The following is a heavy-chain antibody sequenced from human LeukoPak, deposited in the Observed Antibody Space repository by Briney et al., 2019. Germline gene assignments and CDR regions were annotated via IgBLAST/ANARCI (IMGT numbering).Heavy chain of an antibody. CDR3: ARTSSTQNDKGPEMVGTSDAFDI. Sequence: PGGSLRLSCAASGFTFEDYTMHWVRQSPGKRLEWVSLISWDGGSTYYADSVKGRFTISRDNAKNSLYLQMNSLRAEDTAVYYCARTSSTQNDKGPEMVGTSDAFDIWGQGTMVTVSS. CDR1: GFTFEDYT. CDR2: ISWDGGST. J-gene: IGHJ3*02. D-gene: IGHD2-8*01. V-gene: IGHV3-43*01.